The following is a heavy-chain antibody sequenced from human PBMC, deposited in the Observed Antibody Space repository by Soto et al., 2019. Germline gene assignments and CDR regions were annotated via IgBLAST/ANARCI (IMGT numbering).Heavy chain of an antibody. CDR1: GGSISGYY. V-gene: IGHV4-59*01. J-gene: IGHJ5*02. CDR2: IYYSGST. Sequence: PSETLCLTCTVAGGSISGYYWSWIRQPPGKGLEWIGYIYYSGSTNYNPSLKSRVTISVDTSKNQFSLKLSSVTAADTAVYYCARGKEPSRKNWFDPWGQGTLVTVSS. CDR3: ARGKEPSRKNWFDP.